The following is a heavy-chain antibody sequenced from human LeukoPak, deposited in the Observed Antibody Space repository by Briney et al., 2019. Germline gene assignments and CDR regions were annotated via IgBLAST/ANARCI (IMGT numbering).Heavy chain of an antibody. D-gene: IGHD5-12*01. CDR1: GFTFSDYG. CDR2: ISYDGSNK. V-gene: IGHV3-30*03. Sequence: GGSLRLSCEASGFTFSDYGMHWVRQAPGKGLEWVAAISYDGSNKNFADSVKGRFTVSRDNSRNTLYLQMNSLRDEDSAVYYCARTVATNALPSFKYWGQGTLVTVSS. CDR3: ARTVATNALPSFKY. J-gene: IGHJ4*02.